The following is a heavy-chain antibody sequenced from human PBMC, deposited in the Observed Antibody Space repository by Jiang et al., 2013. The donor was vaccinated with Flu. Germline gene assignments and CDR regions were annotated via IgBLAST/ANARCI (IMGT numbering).Heavy chain of an antibody. J-gene: IGHJ4*02. CDR1: YD. D-gene: IGHD2-21*02. Sequence: YDINWVRQATGQGLEWMGWMSPNSGSTDYAQKFQGRVTMTRDTSISTAYMELSGLISDDTAVYYCARGVTAGLDFWGQGALVTVSS. CDR2: MSPNSGST. CDR3: ARGVTAGLDF. V-gene: IGHV1-8*01.